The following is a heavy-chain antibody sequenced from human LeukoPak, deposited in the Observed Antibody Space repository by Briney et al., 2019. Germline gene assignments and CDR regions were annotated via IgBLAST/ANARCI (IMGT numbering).Heavy chain of an antibody. CDR2: ISGSGGST. CDR1: GFTFSSYA. CDR3: ARGPSIAAAGTGDY. J-gene: IGHJ4*02. D-gene: IGHD6-13*01. Sequence: GGSLRLSXAASGFTFSSYAMSWVRQAPGKGLEWVSAISGSGGSTYYADSVKGRFTISRDNSKNTLYLQMNSLRAEDTAVYYCARGPSIAAAGTGDYWGQGTLVTVSS. V-gene: IGHV3-23*01.